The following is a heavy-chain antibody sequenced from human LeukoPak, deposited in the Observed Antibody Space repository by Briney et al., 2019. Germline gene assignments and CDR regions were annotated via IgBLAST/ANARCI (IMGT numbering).Heavy chain of an antibody. V-gene: IGHV1-18*04. CDR1: GYTFTSYY. CDR3: VRAAAIPRFDY. Sequence: GASVKVSCKASGYTFTSYYMHWVRQAPGQGLEWMGWISAYNGNTNYAQKLQGRVTMTTDTSTSTAYMELRSLRSDDTAVYYCVRAAAIPRFDYWGQGTLVTVSS. J-gene: IGHJ4*02. D-gene: IGHD2-2*02. CDR2: ISAYNGNT.